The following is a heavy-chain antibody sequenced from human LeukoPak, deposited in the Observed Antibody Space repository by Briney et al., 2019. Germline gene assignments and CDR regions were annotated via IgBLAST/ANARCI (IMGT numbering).Heavy chain of an antibody. Sequence: PGGSLRLSCAASGFTFSSYWMHRVRQAPGKGLVWVSRINSDGSSTSYADSVKGRFTISRDNAKNTLYLQMNSLRAEDTAVYYCARVATSGYYYDYWGQGTLVTVSS. V-gene: IGHV3-74*01. CDR2: INSDGSST. D-gene: IGHD3-22*01. CDR1: GFTFSSYW. CDR3: ARVATSGYYYDY. J-gene: IGHJ4*02.